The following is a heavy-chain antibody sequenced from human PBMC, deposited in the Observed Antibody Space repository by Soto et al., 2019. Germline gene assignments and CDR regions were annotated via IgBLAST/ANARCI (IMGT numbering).Heavy chain of an antibody. V-gene: IGHV1-8*02. D-gene: IGHD3-22*01. CDR1: GGTFSSYA. J-gene: IGHJ4*02. CDR2: MNPNSGNT. Sequence: ASVKVSCKASGGTFSSYAISWVRQATGQGLEWMGWMNPNSGNTGYAQKFQGRVTMTRNTSISTAYMELSSLRSEDTAVYYCARAPPYYYDSSGYSLLPTVSGVFDYWGQGTLVTVSS. CDR3: ARAPPYYYDSSGYSLLPTVSGVFDY.